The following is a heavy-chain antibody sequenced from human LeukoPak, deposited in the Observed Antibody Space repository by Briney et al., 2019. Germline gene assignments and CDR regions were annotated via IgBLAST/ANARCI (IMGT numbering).Heavy chain of an antibody. CDR3: ARDRLYYDSSGYYAGFDY. V-gene: IGHV4-59*01. CDR2: IYYSGST. D-gene: IGHD3-22*01. Sequence: PSETLSLTCAVYGGSFSGYYWSWIRQPPGKGLEWIGYIYYSGSTNYNPSLKSRVTISVDTSKNQFSLKLSSVTAADTAVYYCARDRLYYDSSGYYAGFDYWGRGPLVPVSS. J-gene: IGHJ4*02. CDR1: GGSFSGYY.